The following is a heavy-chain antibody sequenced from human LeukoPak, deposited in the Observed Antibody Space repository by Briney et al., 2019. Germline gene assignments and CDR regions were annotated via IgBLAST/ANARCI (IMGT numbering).Heavy chain of an antibody. CDR3: ASTSTVVNTVAY. CDR1: GYTFTSYD. J-gene: IGHJ4*02. Sequence: ASVKVSCKASGYTFTSYDINWVRQATGQGLEWMGWMNPNSGNTGYAQKFQGRVTMTRDTSISTAYMELSRLRSDDTAVYYCASTSTVVNTVAYWGQGTLVTVSS. V-gene: IGHV1-8*01. D-gene: IGHD4-23*01. CDR2: MNPNSGNT.